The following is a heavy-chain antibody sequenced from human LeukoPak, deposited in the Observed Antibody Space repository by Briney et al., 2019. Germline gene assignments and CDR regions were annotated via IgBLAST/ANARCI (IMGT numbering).Heavy chain of an antibody. CDR2: ISSSSSYI. CDR1: GFTFSSYS. V-gene: IGHV3-21*01. CDR3: ARDPQLEGGDVFDI. D-gene: IGHD6-6*01. J-gene: IGHJ3*02. Sequence: GGSLRLSCAASGFTFSSYSMNWVRQAPGKGLEWVSSISSSSSYIYYADSVKGRFTISRDNAKNSLYLQMNSLRAEDTAVYYWARDPQLEGGDVFDIWGQGKMVTVS.